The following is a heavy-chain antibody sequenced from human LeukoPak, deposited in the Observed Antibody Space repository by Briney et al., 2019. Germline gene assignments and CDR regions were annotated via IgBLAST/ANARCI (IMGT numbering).Heavy chain of an antibody. D-gene: IGHD2-21*01. Sequence: GGSLRLSCAASGFTFSSYAISWVRQAPGKGLEWVSAISKSGDSTYYADSVKGRFTISRDNSKNTLYLQMNSLRTGDTAVYYCAGAIGYFDYWGQGTLVTVSS. CDR2: ISKSGDST. CDR1: GFTFSSYA. J-gene: IGHJ4*02. CDR3: AGAIGYFDY. V-gene: IGHV3-23*01.